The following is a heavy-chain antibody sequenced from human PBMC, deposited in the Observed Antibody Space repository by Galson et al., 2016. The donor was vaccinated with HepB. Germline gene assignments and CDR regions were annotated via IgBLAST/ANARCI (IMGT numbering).Heavy chain of an antibody. D-gene: IGHD6-19*01. V-gene: IGHV3-9*01. J-gene: IGHJ4*02. CDR2: ITLDSGNI. CDR3: VKDGGPYVGASGEPGHY. Sequence: SLRLSCAASGFNFDDYAMHWVRQRPGKGLEWVSGITLDSGNIVYADSMKGRFTISSDNAKRSLYLQMNSLTPEDTALYYCVKDGGPYVGASGEPGHYWGQGTLVTVSS. CDR1: GFNFDDYA.